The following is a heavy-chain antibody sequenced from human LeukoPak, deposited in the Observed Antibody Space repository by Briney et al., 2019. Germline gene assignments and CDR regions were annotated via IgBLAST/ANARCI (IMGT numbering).Heavy chain of an antibody. J-gene: IGHJ4*02. CDR1: GGSINSYY. Sequence: SETLSLTCTVSGGSINSYYWSWIRQPPGKGLEWIGYIYYSGSTNYNPSLKSRVTISVDTSKNQFSLKLSSVTAADTAVYYCARQADTAMVDYWGQGTLVTVSS. D-gene: IGHD5-18*01. V-gene: IGHV4-59*08. CDR3: ARQADTAMVDY. CDR2: IYYSGST.